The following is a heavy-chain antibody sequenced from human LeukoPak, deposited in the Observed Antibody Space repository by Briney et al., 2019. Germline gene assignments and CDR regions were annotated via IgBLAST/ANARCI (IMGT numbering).Heavy chain of an antibody. Sequence: SETLSLTCTVSGYSISSIHCWGWIRQPPGKGLEWIGSICQSGSTYYSPSLKSRVILSLDTSKNQFSLRLSSVTAADTAVYYCAKDWADSSGYTYWYFDLWGRGTLVTVSS. CDR3: AKDWADSSGYTYWYFDL. CDR2: ICQSGST. D-gene: IGHD3-22*01. J-gene: IGHJ2*01. V-gene: IGHV4-38-2*02. CDR1: GYSISSIHC.